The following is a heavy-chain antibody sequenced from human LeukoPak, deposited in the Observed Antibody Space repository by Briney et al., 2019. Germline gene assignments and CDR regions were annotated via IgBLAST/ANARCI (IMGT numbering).Heavy chain of an antibody. V-gene: IGHV3-49*03. Sequence: GGSLRLSCTASGFTFGDYAMSWFRQAPGKGLEWVGFIRSKAYGGTTEYAASVKGRFTISRDDSKSIAYLQMNSLKTEDTAVYYCTRDSSIYCSGGSCYYGGFGYWGQGTLVTVSS. J-gene: IGHJ4*02. D-gene: IGHD2-15*01. CDR3: TRDSSIYCSGGSCYYGGFGY. CDR2: IRSKAYGGTT. CDR1: GFTFGDYA.